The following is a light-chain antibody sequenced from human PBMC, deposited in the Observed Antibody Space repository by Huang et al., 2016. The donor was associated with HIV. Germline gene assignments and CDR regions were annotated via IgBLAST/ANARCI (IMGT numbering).Light chain of an antibody. CDR1: QGIGRY. Sequence: IQLTQSPSSLSASVGDRVTITCRASQGIGRYLAWYQQKRGKAPKLLIEAASTLQSGVPSRCSGAGSGTMFTLTISSLQPEDFATYFCQQLNSYPLTFGGGTEVEI. CDR2: AAS. CDR3: QQLNSYPLT. V-gene: IGKV1-9*01. J-gene: IGKJ4*01.